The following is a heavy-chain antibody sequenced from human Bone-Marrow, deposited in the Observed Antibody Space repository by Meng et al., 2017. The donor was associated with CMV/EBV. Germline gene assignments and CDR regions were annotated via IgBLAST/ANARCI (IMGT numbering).Heavy chain of an antibody. CDR2: FIPMVDIA. J-gene: IGHJ4*02. Sequence: SVKVSCKASGYTFTGYYVHWVRQAPGQGLEWMGRFIPMVDIAVYAQTFQGRVTITADKSTSTTYMELSSLRSEDTAVYFCARDRDLIFDSWGQGTLVTVSS. CDR3: ARDRDLIFDS. V-gene: IGHV1-69*04. CDR1: GYTFTGYY. D-gene: IGHD2-8*01.